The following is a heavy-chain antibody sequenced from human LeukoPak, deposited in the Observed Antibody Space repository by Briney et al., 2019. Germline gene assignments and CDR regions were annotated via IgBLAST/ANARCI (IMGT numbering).Heavy chain of an antibody. CDR2: IYYSGST. D-gene: IGHD6-6*01. CDR3: VRDPSGYYGMDV. V-gene: IGHV4-59*01. CDR1: GGSISSYY. Sequence: PSGTLSLTCTVSGGSISSYYWSWIRQPPGKGLEWIGYIYYSGSTNYNPSLKSRVTISVDTSKNQFSLKLSSVTAADTAVYYCVRDPSGYYGMDVWGKGTTVTVSS. J-gene: IGHJ6*04.